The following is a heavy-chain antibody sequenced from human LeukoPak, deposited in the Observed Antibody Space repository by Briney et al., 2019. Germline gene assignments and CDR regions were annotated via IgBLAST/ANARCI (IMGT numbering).Heavy chain of an antibody. CDR1: GLTFSRSW. V-gene: IGHV3-7*01. CDR2: INPAGSQK. J-gene: IGHJ5*02. D-gene: IGHD1-26*01. CDR3: ARYSGSFPGWLDP. Sequence: GGSLRLSCAASGLTFSRSWMNWIRQAPGKGPEWLANINPAGSQKDYVDSVKGRFTISRDNAKDSVFLQMNNLRAEDTAVYYCARYSGSFPGWLDPWGPGTLVTVSS.